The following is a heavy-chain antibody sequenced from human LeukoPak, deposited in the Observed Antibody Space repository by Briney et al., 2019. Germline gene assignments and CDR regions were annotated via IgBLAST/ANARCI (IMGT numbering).Heavy chain of an antibody. J-gene: IGHJ6*02. CDR2: ISAYNGNT. D-gene: IGHD5-12*01. CDR3: ASPRIAATTYGMDV. Sequence: ASVKVSCKASGYTFTSYGISWVRQAPGQGLEWMGWISAYNGNTNYAQKLQGRVTMTTDTSTSTAYMELRSLRSDDTAVYYCASPRIAATTYGMDVWGQGTTVTVSS. CDR1: GYTFTSYG. V-gene: IGHV1-18*01.